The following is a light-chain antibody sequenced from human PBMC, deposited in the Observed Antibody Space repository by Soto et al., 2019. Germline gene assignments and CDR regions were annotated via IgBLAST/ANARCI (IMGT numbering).Light chain of an antibody. Sequence: EIVLTQSPGTLSLSPGERASLSCRASQSVTRSYLAWYQQKPDQAPRLLIFGAYNRAAGIPDRFSGSGSGTDFTLTISRLEPEDFAVYYCHQYGTTFGQGTKVEIK. CDR3: HQYGTT. CDR1: QSVTRSY. V-gene: IGKV3-20*01. J-gene: IGKJ1*01. CDR2: GAY.